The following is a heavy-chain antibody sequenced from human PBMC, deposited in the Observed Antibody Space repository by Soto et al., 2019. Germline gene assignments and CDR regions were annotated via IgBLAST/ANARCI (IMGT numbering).Heavy chain of an antibody. CDR2: IIPIPGTA. Sequence: QVQLVQSGAEVKKPGSSVKVSCKASGGTFSSYAISWVRQAPGQGLEWMGGIIPIPGTANYAQKFQGRVTITADDSTSTAYMELSSLRSEDTAVYYCASSQGSSTSLEIYYYYYYGMDAWGQGTTVTVSS. D-gene: IGHD2-2*01. CDR3: ASSQGSSTSLEIYYYYYYGMDA. J-gene: IGHJ6*02. V-gene: IGHV1-69*01. CDR1: GGTFSSYA.